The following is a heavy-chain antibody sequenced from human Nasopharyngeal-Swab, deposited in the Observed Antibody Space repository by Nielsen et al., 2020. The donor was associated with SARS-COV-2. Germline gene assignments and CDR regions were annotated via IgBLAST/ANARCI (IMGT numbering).Heavy chain of an antibody. J-gene: IGHJ4*02. Sequence: GESLKISCAASGFPFSTYTMNWVRQAPGKGLEWLSSISSDSGAKYHADSVKGRFTISRDNAKNSLYLEMNSLRAEDTAVYYCATDWGSSSPFDYWGQGTLVTVSS. V-gene: IGHV3-21*01. CDR1: GFPFSTYT. CDR2: ISSDSGAK. D-gene: IGHD6-6*01. CDR3: ATDWGSSSPFDY.